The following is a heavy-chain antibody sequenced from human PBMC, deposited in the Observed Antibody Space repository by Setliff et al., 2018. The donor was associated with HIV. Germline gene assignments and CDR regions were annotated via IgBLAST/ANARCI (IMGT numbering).Heavy chain of an antibody. V-gene: IGHV1-8*02. Sequence: ASVKVSCKASGYTLTNYDINWVRQATGQGLEWMGWMNPSGATGYAQESQGRVTMTRDTSISTAYMELSSLRSEDTAVYYCARVISGRGRELPDFDYWGQGTQVTVSS. D-gene: IGHD3-10*01. CDR3: ARVISGRGRELPDFDY. J-gene: IGHJ4*02. CDR2: MNPSGAT. CDR1: GYTLTNYD.